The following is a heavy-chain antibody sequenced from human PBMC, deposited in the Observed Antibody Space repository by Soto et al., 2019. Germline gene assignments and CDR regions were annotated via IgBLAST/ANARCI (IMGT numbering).Heavy chain of an antibody. Sequence: TLSLTCTVSGSSISSYYWSWIRQPPGQGLEWIGYIYYSGSTNYNPALKSRVTISVDTSKNPFSLKLSSVTAADTAVYYCARAGPYYDILTGYYHNWFDPWGQGTLVTV. D-gene: IGHD3-9*01. CDR2: IYYSGST. V-gene: IGHV4-59*01. CDR3: ARAGPYYDILTGYYHNWFDP. J-gene: IGHJ5*02. CDR1: GSSISSYY.